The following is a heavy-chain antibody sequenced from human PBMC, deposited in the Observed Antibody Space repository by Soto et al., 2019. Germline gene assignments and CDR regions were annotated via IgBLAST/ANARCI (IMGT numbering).Heavy chain of an antibody. CDR1: GYTFTSYA. CDR3: ARGGYCSSTSCYPGGDWFDP. D-gene: IGHD2-2*01. J-gene: IGHJ5*02. CDR2: INTNTGNP. V-gene: IGHV7-4-1*01. Sequence: ASVKVSFKASGYTFTSYAMNWVRQAPGQGLEWMGWINTNTGNPTYAQGFTGRFVFSLDTSVSTAYLQICSLKAEDTAVYYCARGGYCSSTSCYPGGDWFDPWGQGTLVTVSS.